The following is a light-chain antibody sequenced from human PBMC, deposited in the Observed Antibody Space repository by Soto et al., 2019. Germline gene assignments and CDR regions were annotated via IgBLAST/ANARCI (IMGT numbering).Light chain of an antibody. V-gene: IGKV1-5*01. CDR2: DAS. J-gene: IGKJ1*01. Sequence: DIKMTQYPSTLSASVVDRFTITVRASQSISSWLAWYQQKPGKAPKLLIYDASSLESGVPSRFSGSGSGTEFTLTISSLQPDDFATYYCQQYNSYGTFGQGTKVDI. CDR1: QSISSW. CDR3: QQYNSYGT.